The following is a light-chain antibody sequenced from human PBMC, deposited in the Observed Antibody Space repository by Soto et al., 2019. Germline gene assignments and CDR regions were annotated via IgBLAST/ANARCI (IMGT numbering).Light chain of an antibody. V-gene: IGKV1-8*01. CDR3: QQYNSFPQT. J-gene: IGKJ2*01. CDR1: QGISNY. CDR2: RAS. Sequence: AIRMTQSPSSFSASTGDRVTITCRATQGISNYLAWYQQKPGKAPKLLIYRASVLESGVPSRFIGGGSGTNLSLTISYLQSEDFATYYCQQYNSFPQTFGQGTKLEIK.